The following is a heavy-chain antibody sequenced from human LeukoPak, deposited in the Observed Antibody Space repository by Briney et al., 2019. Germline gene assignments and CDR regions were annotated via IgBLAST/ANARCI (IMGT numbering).Heavy chain of an antibody. J-gene: IGHJ4*02. Sequence: GGSLRLSCAASGFTFSSYGMHWVRQAPGKGLEWVAFIRYDGSTKYYADSVKGRFTISRDNSKNTLYLQKNSLRAEDTAVYYGARALEEYYDMYRGRELDYWGQGTLVTVSS. D-gene: IGHD3-22*01. CDR1: GFTFSSYG. CDR2: IRYDGSTK. CDR3: ARALEEYYDMYRGRELDY. V-gene: IGHV3-30*02.